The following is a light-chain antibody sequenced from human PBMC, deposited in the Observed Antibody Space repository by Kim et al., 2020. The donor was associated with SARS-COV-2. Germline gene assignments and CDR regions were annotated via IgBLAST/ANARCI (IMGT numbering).Light chain of an antibody. Sequence: EIVLTPSPGPLSLSPGERATLSCRASQSVSSSYLAWYQQKPGQAPRLLIYGASSRATGIPDRFSGSGSGTDFTLTISRLEPEDFAVYYCQQYGSSPYTFGQGTKLEI. CDR3: QQYGSSPYT. J-gene: IGKJ2*01. V-gene: IGKV3-20*01. CDR2: GAS. CDR1: QSVSSSY.